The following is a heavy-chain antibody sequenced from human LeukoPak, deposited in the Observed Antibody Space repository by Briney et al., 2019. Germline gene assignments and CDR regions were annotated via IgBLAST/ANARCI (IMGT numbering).Heavy chain of an antibody. CDR3: ARVVGRTIFGVVINGQLDY. CDR2: IIPIFGTA. D-gene: IGHD3-3*01. Sequence: GASVKVSCKASGYTFTGYYMHWVRQAPGQGLEWMGGIIPIFGTANYAQKFQGRVTITADESTSTAYMELSSLRSEDTAVYYCARVVGRTIFGVVINGQLDYWGQGTLVTVSS. V-gene: IGHV1-69*13. CDR1: GYTFTGYY. J-gene: IGHJ4*02.